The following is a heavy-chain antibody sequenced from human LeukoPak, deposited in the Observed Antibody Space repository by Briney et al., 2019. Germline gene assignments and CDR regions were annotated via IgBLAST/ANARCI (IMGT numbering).Heavy chain of an antibody. J-gene: IGHJ3*02. Sequence: PSEILSLTCNVSGDSLTSNFWSWIRQTPGKGLEWIGYVFHSGTTNYSPSLKSRVTISLDTSKKQIYLRLASVTAADTALYYCARRMATVTDAFDIWGRGTMVSVSS. CDR1: GDSLTSNF. D-gene: IGHD5-24*01. CDR2: VFHSGTT. V-gene: IGHV4-59*08. CDR3: ARRMATVTDAFDI.